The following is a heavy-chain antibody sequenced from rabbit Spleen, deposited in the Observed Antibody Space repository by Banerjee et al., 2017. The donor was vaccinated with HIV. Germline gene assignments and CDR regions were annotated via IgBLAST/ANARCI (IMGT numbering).Heavy chain of an antibody. CDR2: IDVRKTYNS. J-gene: IGHJ4*01. CDR1: GFSFSGHSV. CDR3: ARDAAGREDFNL. Sequence: QSLEESGGGLVQPGGSLTLTCKASGFSFSGHSVMCWVRQAPGKGLEWIACIDVRKTYNSYYATWAKGRFTISKTSSTTVTLQMTSLTAADTATYFCARDAAGREDFNLWGPGTLVTVS. V-gene: IGHV1S40*01. D-gene: IGHD4-2*01.